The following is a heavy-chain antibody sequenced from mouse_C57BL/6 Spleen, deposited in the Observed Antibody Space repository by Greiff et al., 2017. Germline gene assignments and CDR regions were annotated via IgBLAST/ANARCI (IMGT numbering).Heavy chain of an antibody. J-gene: IGHJ3*01. Sequence: QVQLKESGAELVRPGASVTLSCKASGYTFTDYEMHWVKQTPVHGLEWIGAIDPETGGTAYNQKFKGKAILTADKSSSTAYMELRSLTSEDSAVYYCTRGDGYDGLFWGQGTLVTVSA. V-gene: IGHV1-15*01. CDR3: TRGDGYDGLF. D-gene: IGHD2-2*01. CDR1: GYTFTDYE. CDR2: IDPETGGT.